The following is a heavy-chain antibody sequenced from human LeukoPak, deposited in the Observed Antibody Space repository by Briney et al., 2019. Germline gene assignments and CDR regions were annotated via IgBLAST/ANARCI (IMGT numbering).Heavy chain of an antibody. CDR2: IIPIFGTA. V-gene: IGHV1-69*06. CDR3: ASEVGATHRFDY. J-gene: IGHJ4*02. CDR1: GGTFSSYA. D-gene: IGHD1-26*01. Sequence: SVKVSCKASGGTFSSYAISWVRQAPGQGLEWMGGIIPIFGTANYAQKFQGRVTITADKSTSTAYMELNSLRSEDTAVYYCASEVGATHRFDYWGQGTLVTVSS.